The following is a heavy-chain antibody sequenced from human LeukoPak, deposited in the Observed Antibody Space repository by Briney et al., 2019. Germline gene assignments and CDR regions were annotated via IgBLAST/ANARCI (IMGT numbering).Heavy chain of an antibody. V-gene: IGHV4-38-2*02. J-gene: IGHJ6*03. Sequence: SETLSLTCTVSGYSISSGYYWGWIRQPPGKGLEWIGSIYHSGSTYYNPSLKSRVTISVDTSKNQFSLKLSSVTAADTAVYYCARIRRYCSGGSCYSFRPHPYYYYMDVWGKGTTVTVSS. CDR2: IYHSGST. D-gene: IGHD2-15*01. CDR1: GYSISSGYY. CDR3: ARIRRYCSGGSCYSFRPHPYYYYMDV.